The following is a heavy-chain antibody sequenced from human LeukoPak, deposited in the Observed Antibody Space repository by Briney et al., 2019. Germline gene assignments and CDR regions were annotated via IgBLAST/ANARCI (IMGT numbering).Heavy chain of an antibody. V-gene: IGHV4-39*07. J-gene: IGHJ3*02. Sequence: PSETLSLTCTVSGGSITSSSYYWGWIRQPPGKGLEWIGSIYYSGSTYYNPSLKSRVTISVDTSKNQFSLKLSSVTAADTAVYYCARDTSGSYGVGAFDIWGQGTMVTVSS. CDR1: GGSITSSSYY. D-gene: IGHD1-26*01. CDR2: IYYSGST. CDR3: ARDTSGSYGVGAFDI.